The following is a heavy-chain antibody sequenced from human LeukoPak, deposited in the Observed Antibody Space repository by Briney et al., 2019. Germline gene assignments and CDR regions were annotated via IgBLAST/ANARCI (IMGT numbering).Heavy chain of an antibody. J-gene: IGHJ4*02. Sequence: GGSLRLSCAASGFTFSSYSMIWVRQAPGKGREWVSSISSSSSYIYYADSVKGRFTISRDNAKNSLYLQMNSLRAEDTAVYYCARLVTAIPNYFDYWGQGTLVTVSS. CDR3: ARLVTAIPNYFDY. V-gene: IGHV3-21*01. CDR2: ISSSSSYI. CDR1: GFTFSSYS. D-gene: IGHD2-21*02.